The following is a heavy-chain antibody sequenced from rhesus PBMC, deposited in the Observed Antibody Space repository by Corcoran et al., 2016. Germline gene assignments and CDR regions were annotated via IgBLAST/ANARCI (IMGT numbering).Heavy chain of an antibody. CDR1: GGSISSSY. CDR3: ASTTYSSGWPIFDY. CDR2: IYGSGSST. Sequence: QLQLQESGPGLVKPSETLSVTCAVSGGSISSSYWSWIRQAPGKGLEWIGYIYGSGSSTNYNPSLKSRFTLSVDTSKNQLSLKLSSVTAADTAVYYCASTTYSSGWPIFDYWGQGVLVTVSS. V-gene: IGHV4-169*02. D-gene: IGHD6-31*01. J-gene: IGHJ4*01.